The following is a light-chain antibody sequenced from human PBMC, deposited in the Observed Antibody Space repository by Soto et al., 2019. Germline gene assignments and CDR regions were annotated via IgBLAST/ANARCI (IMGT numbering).Light chain of an antibody. CDR1: QGISNY. J-gene: IGKJ1*01. V-gene: IGKV1-27*01. Sequence: DIQMTQSPSSLSASVGDRVTITCQASQGISNYLAWYQQKPGKVPKLLIYAASTLQLGVPSRFSGSGSGTDFTLTISSLQPEDGATYYCQKYNSAPQTFGQGTKVEIK. CDR2: AAS. CDR3: QKYNSAPQT.